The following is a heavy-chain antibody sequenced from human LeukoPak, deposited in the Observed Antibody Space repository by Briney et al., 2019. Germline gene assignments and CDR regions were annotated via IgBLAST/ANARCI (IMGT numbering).Heavy chain of an antibody. CDR2: TSYRSKWYR. V-gene: IGHV6-1*01. D-gene: IGHD3-10*01. CDR3: AREFTVVGGVVNAFDI. J-gene: IGHJ3*02. Sequence: SQTLSLTCAISEDSVSSNSAAWNWIRQSPSRGLEWLGRTSYRSKWYRDYAVSVKSRITVNPDTSKNQFSLQLNSETPEDTAMYYCAREFTVVGGVVNAFDIWGQGTMVTVSS. CDR1: EDSVSSNSAA.